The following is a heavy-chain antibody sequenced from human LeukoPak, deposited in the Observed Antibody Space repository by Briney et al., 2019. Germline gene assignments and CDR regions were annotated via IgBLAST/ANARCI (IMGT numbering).Heavy chain of an antibody. J-gene: IGHJ6*02. Sequence: SETLSLTCAVSGVSFSGYCWSWIRQPPGKGLEWIGEISHSGSTNYNPSLKSRVTILVGTSTNQSSLKLSTVTAADTAVYYCARGRVVPAAISYYFYYYGMDVWGQGTTVTVSS. CDR1: GVSFSGYC. CDR2: ISHSGST. D-gene: IGHD2-2*02. V-gene: IGHV4-34*01. CDR3: ARGRVVPAAISYYFYYYGMDV.